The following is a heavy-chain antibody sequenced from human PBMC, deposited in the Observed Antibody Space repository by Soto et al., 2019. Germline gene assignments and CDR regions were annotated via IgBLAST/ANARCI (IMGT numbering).Heavy chain of an antibody. J-gene: IGHJ5*02. Sequence: PSETLSLTCTVSGGSISSYYWSWIRQPAGKGLEWIGRIYTSGSTNYNPSLKSRVTMSVDTSKTQFSLKLSSVSAAATAVYYCATVKHDYVWGSYPYTGSNWFGAWGQGTLVTVSS. CDR3: ATVKHDYVWGSYPYTGSNWFGA. D-gene: IGHD3-16*01. V-gene: IGHV4-4*07. CDR1: GGSISSYY. CDR2: IYTSGST.